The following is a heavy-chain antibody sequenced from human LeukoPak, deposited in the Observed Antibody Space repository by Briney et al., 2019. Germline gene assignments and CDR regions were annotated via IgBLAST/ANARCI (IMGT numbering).Heavy chain of an antibody. Sequence: SVKVSCKASGGTFSSYAISWVRQAPGQGLEWMGGIIPIFGTANYAQKFQGRVTITTDESTSTAYMELSSLRAEDTAVYYCASPHDYGDRFDYWGQGTLVTVSS. CDR3: ASPHDYGDRFDY. CDR1: GGTFSSYA. J-gene: IGHJ4*02. CDR2: IIPIFGTA. D-gene: IGHD4-17*01. V-gene: IGHV1-69*05.